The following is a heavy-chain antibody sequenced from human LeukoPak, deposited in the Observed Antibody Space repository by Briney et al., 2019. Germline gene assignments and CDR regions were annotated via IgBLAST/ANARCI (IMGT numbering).Heavy chain of an antibody. CDR1: GFTFSSYA. J-gene: IGHJ4*02. D-gene: IGHD6-6*01. CDR3: ARGYSSSSSTPGY. CDR2: ISYDGSNK. V-gene: IGHV3-30*04. Sequence: GGSLRLSCAASGFTFSSYAMHWVRQAPGKGLEWVAVISYDGSNKYYADSVKGRFTISRDNAKNSLYLQMNSLRAEDTAVYYCARGYSSSSSTPGYWGQGTLVTVSS.